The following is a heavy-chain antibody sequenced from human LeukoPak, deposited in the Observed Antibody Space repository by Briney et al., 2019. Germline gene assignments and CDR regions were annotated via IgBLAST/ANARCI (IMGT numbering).Heavy chain of an antibody. CDR2: IYYSGST. D-gene: IGHD2-2*01. Sequence: SETLSLTCTVSGGSISSSSYYWGWIRQPPGKGLEWIGSIYYSGSTYYNPSLKSRVTISVDTSKNQFSLKLSSVTAADTAVYYCARHGDIVVVPAAMSVDYWGQGTLVTVSS. J-gene: IGHJ4*02. V-gene: IGHV4-39*01. CDR1: GGSISSSSYY. CDR3: ARHGDIVVVPAAMSVDY.